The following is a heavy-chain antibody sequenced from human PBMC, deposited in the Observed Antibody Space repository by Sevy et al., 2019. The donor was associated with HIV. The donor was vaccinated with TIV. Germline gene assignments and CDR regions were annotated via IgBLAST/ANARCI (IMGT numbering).Heavy chain of an antibody. CDR2: ISYEGTKT. CDR1: GFAFSSHA. D-gene: IGHD6-13*01. Sequence: GGSLRLSCAASGFAFSSHAMHWVRQAPGKGLEWVAVISYEGTKTFYAASLEGRFTISRDNSKNMFSLQINSLRPEDTAVYFCARDGGYSIKWYPLYWGHGTLVTVSS. J-gene: IGHJ4*01. V-gene: IGHV3-30-3*01. CDR3: ARDGGYSIKWYPLY.